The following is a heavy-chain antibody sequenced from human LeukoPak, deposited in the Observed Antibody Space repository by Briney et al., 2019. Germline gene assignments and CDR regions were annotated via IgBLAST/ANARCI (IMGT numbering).Heavy chain of an antibody. CDR2: INPSGGST. CDR3: ARDPSFWSGYSLGY. D-gene: IGHD3-3*01. J-gene: IGHJ4*02. V-gene: IGHV1-46*03. Sequence: VASVKVSCKASGGTFSSYTISWVRQAPGQGLDWMGIINPSGGSTSYAQKFQGRVTMTRDTSTSTVYMELSSLRSEDTAVYYCARDPSFWSGYSLGYWGQGTLVTVSS. CDR1: GGTFSSYT.